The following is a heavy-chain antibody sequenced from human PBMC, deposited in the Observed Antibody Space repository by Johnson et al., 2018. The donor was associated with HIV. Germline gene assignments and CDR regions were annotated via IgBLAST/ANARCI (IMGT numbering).Heavy chain of an antibody. CDR3: ARARDWNYGDI. Sequence: VQLVESGGGVVQPGGSLRLSCAASGFTFDDYGMTWVRQAPGKGLEWVSVIYSGGSTYYADSVKGRFTISRDNSKNTLYLQMNSLRAEDTAVYYCARARDWNYGDIWGQGTMVTVSS. J-gene: IGHJ3*02. CDR1: GFTFDDYG. CDR2: IYSGGST. V-gene: IGHV3-66*02. D-gene: IGHD1-7*01.